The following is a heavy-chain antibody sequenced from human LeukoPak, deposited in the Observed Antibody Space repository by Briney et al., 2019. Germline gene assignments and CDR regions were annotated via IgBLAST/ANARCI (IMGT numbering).Heavy chain of an antibody. CDR1: GFTFSSYG. CDR2: IWYDGSNK. D-gene: IGHD5-18*01. CDR3: ARNRFLDTAMVTGTPGIPPDY. Sequence: GRSLRLSCAASGFTFSSYGMHWVRQAPGKGLEWVAVIWYDGSNKYYADSVKGRFTISRDNSKNTLNLQMNSLRAEDTAVYYCARNRFLDTAMVTGTPGIPPDYWGQGTLVTVSS. V-gene: IGHV3-33*01. J-gene: IGHJ4*02.